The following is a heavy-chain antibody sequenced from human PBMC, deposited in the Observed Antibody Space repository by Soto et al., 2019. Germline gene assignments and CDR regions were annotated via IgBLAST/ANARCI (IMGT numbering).Heavy chain of an antibody. J-gene: IGHJ4*02. CDR1: GESFSGYF. V-gene: IGHV4-34*12. D-gene: IGHD3-22*01. Sequence: QVQLQQWGAGLLKPSETLSLTCAVSGESFSGYFWSWIRQPPGKGLEWIGQVFHGGATNYSPSLKSRVTISVDTSKNHFSLELSSVTAAGTAVYYCARPHYDSNTFYSFFDYWGQGTLVTVSS. CDR2: VFHGGAT. CDR3: ARPHYDSNTFYSFFDY.